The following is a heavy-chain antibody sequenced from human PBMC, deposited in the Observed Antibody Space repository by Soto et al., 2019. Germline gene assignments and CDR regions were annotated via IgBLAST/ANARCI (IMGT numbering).Heavy chain of an antibody. CDR3: ARDAGGPGDY. CDR1: SASLTVYY. V-gene: IGHV4-59*01. Sequence: QVQLQESGPGLVKPSDTLSLTCTVSSASLTVYYLSWIRPTPGKGLEWIGYIYYNGSTSYNPSLTSRVTLSAATSKNQSSLKLRSVTDVDTAVYYCARDAGGPGDYWGQGVLVTVSS. CDR2: IYYNGST. J-gene: IGHJ4*02. D-gene: IGHD2-15*01.